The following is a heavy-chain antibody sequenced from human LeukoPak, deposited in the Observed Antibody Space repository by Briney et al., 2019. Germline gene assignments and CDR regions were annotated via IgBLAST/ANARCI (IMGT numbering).Heavy chain of an antibody. D-gene: IGHD3-10*01. J-gene: IGHJ5*01. V-gene: IGHV3-7*01. CDR2: IKGDGNEK. Sequence: GGSLRLSCAASGFSFSRYWMNWVRQAPGKGLGWVANIKGDGNEKNYVDSVKGRFSISRDNAMNSLYLQMDSLRAEDTAVYYCAKEGAYPIITYDSWGQGALVTVSS. CDR1: GFSFSRYW. CDR3: AKEGAYPIITYDS.